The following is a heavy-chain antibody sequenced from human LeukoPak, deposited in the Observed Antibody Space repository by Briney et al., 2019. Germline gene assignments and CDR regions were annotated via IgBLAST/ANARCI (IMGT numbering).Heavy chain of an antibody. V-gene: IGHV3-23*01. CDR1: GFTLSSYA. Sequence: GGSLRLSCAVSGFTLSSYAMSWVRQAPGKGLEWVSGISGSGGSTYYGDSVKGRFTISRDNSKDTLYLQMNSLKAEDTAVYYCAKGASCISTNCYDLGALDIWGQGTMVTVSS. J-gene: IGHJ3*02. CDR2: ISGSGGST. CDR3: AKGASCISTNCYDLGALDI. D-gene: IGHD2-2*01.